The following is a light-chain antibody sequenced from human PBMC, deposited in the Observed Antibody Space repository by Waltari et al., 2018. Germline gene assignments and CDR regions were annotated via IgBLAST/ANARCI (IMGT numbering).Light chain of an antibody. V-gene: IGKV3-15*01. CDR2: DAS. J-gene: IGKJ5*01. Sequence: EIAMTQSPATMSVSPGETATLSCRASQSVSSIVAWYKKKPGQAPRLLIYDASTRATSIPAKFRGSGSGTEFTLTISSLQSEDFAVYYCQQYNRWPPITFGHGTRLEIK. CDR3: QQYNRWPPIT. CDR1: QSVSSI.